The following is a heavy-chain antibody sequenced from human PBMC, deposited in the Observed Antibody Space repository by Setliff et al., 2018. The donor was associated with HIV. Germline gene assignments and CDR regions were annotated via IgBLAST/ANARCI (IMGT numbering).Heavy chain of an antibody. Sequence: RASVKVSCKASGYTFTRYYIHWVRQAPGQGLEWMGIINPSSGSTSFAQNFQGRVTMTRDTSTSTVYMELSSLRSEDTAVYYCARSLQWGCSSTTCYVGYWGQGTLVTVSS. CDR3: ARSLQWGCSSTTCYVGY. CDR2: INPSSGST. V-gene: IGHV1-46*01. D-gene: IGHD2-2*01. J-gene: IGHJ4*02. CDR1: GYTFTRYY.